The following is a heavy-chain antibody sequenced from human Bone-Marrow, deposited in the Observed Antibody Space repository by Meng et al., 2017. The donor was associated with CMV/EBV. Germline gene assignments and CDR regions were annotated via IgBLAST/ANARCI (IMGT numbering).Heavy chain of an antibody. CDR2: ISAYNGNT. D-gene: IGHD2-15*01. CDR1: GYTFTSYG. CDR3: ARDGEYFSGGSCQNYYYYGMDV. J-gene: IGHJ6*02. Sequence: ASVKVSCKASGYTFTSYGISWVRQAPGQGLEWMGWISAYNGNTNYAQKLQGRVTMTTDTSTSTAYMELRSLRSDDTAVYYCARDGEYFSGGSCQNYYYYGMDVWGQGTTVTVSS. V-gene: IGHV1-18*01.